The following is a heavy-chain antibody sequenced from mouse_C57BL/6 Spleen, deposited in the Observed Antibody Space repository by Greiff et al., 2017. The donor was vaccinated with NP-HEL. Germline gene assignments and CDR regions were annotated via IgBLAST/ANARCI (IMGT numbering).Heavy chain of an antibody. V-gene: IGHV7-3*01. J-gene: IGHJ1*03. Sequence: EVQGVESGGGLVQPGGSLSLSCAASGFTFTDYYMSWVRQPPGKALEWLGFIRNKANGYTTEYSASGKGRFTISRDTSQSILYLQMNAMRAEDSATYDCARRDYGSREYFDVWGTGTTVTVSS. CDR3: ARRDYGSREYFDV. CDR1: GFTFTDYY. CDR2: IRNKANGYTT. D-gene: IGHD1-1*01.